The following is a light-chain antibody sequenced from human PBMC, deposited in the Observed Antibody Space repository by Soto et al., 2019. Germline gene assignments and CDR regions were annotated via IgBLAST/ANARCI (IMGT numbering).Light chain of an antibody. CDR1: ESVHRN. Sequence: EMVMTQSPATLSVSPGDRVTLSCRASESVHRNLAWYQQKPGQGPSLLIYYASTRATGVPDRFTGSGSGTEFTLTIISLQSEDCGVYHCQHYSNWPPTFGPGTKVEIK. CDR2: YAS. J-gene: IGKJ3*01. V-gene: IGKV3-15*01. CDR3: QHYSNWPPT.